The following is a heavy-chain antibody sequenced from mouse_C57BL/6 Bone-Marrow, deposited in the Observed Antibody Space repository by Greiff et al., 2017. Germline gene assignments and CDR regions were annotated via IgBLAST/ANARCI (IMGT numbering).Heavy chain of an antibody. CDR3: ARGYYGGFAY. V-gene: IGHV5-17*01. CDR1: GFTFSDYG. Sequence: EVKLVESGGGLVKPGGSLKLSCAASGFTFSDYGMHWVRQAPEQGLEWVAYISSGSSSNYYAETVKGRFTISRDNAKNTLFLQMTSLESEDTAMYYCARGYYGGFAYWGQGTLVTVSA. D-gene: IGHD1-1*01. CDR2: ISSGSSSN. J-gene: IGHJ3*01.